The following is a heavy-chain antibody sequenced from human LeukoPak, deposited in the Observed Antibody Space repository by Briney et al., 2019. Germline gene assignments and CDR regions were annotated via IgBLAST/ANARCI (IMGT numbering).Heavy chain of an antibody. CDR3: ARQSLSTSRSVMDV. D-gene: IGHD3-16*02. Sequence: GEALKFSCTASGYIFTNFLICLGRPMPGRGLEWMGIIYPGDSDTRYSPSVRGQVTISADKSITTAYLQWSSLKASDTGIYYCARQSLSTSRSVMDVWGQGTTVTVS. J-gene: IGHJ6*02. CDR1: GYIFTNFL. CDR2: IYPGDSDT. V-gene: IGHV5-51*01.